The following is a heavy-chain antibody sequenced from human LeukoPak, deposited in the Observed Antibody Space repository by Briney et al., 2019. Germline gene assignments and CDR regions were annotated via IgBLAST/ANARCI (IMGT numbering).Heavy chain of an antibody. CDR2: IHTSGST. CDR1: GDSISSGTYY. CDR3: ARGPASTELWLDYFDY. J-gene: IGHJ4*02. Sequence: SETLSLTCTVSGDSISSGTYYWSWLRQPAGKGLEWIGRIHTSGSTSYNPSLKSRVTISLDTSKNQFSLKVTSVTAADTAVYYCARGPASTELWLDYFDYWGQGTLVTVSS. D-gene: IGHD3-10*01. V-gene: IGHV4-61*02.